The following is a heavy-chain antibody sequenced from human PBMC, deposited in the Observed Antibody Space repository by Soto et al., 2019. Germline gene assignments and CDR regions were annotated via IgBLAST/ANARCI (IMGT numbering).Heavy chain of an antibody. D-gene: IGHD1-26*01. V-gene: IGHV3-48*02. J-gene: IGHJ5*02. CDR1: GFTFSSYS. CDR2: ISSSSSTI. CDR3: AREGGNLNWFDP. Sequence: EVQLVESGGGLVQPGGSLRLSCAASGFTFSSYSMNWVRQAPGKGLEWVSYISSSSSTIYYADSVKGRFTISRENAKNSLYQQMNCLRDEDTAVYYCAREGGNLNWFDPWGQGTLVTVYS.